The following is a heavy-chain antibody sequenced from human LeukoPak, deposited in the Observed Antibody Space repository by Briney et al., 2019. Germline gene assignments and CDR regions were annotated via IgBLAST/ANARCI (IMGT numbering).Heavy chain of an antibody. Sequence: SETLSLTCTVSGGSINNYYWSWVRQPPGAGLEWLAYIYYTGSTNYNPSLKTRLTISVDTSKNQFSLRLNSVTAADTAVYYCARDAPRWRNAFDFWGQGTMVTVSS. D-gene: IGHD4-23*01. J-gene: IGHJ3*01. V-gene: IGHV4-59*12. CDR1: GGSINNYY. CDR2: IYYTGST. CDR3: ARDAPRWRNAFDF.